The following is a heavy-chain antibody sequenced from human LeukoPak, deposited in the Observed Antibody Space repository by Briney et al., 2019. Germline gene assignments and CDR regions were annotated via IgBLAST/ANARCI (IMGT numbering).Heavy chain of an antibody. J-gene: IGHJ4*02. CDR2: INPNSGGT. Sequence: ASVKVSCKASGYTFTGYYMHWVRRAPGQGLEWMGWINPNSGGTNYAQKFQGRVTMTRDTSISTAYMELSRLRSDDTAVYYCARDSGRSGIFDYWGQGTLVTVSS. D-gene: IGHD3-10*01. CDR1: GYTFTGYY. CDR3: ARDSGRSGIFDY. V-gene: IGHV1-2*02.